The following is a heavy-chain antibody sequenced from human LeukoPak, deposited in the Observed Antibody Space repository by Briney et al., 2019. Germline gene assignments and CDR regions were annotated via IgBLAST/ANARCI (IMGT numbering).Heavy chain of an antibody. CDR3: ARVATI. V-gene: IGHV3-66*01. CDR2: MYSGGSK. CDR1: GFSGSSTY. J-gene: IGHJ4*02. Sequence: VFLRLSCADTGFSGSSTYMSWLRQAPGKGLEWVSIMYSGGSKYYGNSVNGRFTISGDDSKNTVFLQLDSLRAEDTAVYYCARVATIRGQGTLVTVSS. D-gene: IGHD3-3*01.